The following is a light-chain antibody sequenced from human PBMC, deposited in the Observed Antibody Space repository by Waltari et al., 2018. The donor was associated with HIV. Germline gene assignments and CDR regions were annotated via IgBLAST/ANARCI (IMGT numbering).Light chain of an antibody. CDR3: QVWVTSTDHVV. CDR2: YDS. CDR1: NIGSKS. Sequence: SYVLTQPPSVSVAPGKTARITCGGNNIGSKSVHWYQQKPGQAPVLVIYYDSDRPSGIPERFSGSNSGNTATLTIIRVEAGDEADYYCQVWVTSTDHVVFAGGTQLTVL. V-gene: IGLV3-21*04. J-gene: IGLJ2*01.